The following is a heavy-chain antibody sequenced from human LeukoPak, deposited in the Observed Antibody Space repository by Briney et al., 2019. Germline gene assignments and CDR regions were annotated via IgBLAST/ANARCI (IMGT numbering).Heavy chain of an antibody. CDR2: MYSGGST. CDR3: AKDLAYYYDSSGPDY. D-gene: IGHD3-22*01. CDR1: GVTVSSNY. Sequence: PGGSLRLSCAASGVTVSSNYMSWVRQAPGKGLEWVSVMYSGGSTNYADSVKGRFTISRDNSKNTLYLQMNSLRAEDTAVYYCAKDLAYYYDSSGPDYWGQGTLVTVSS. V-gene: IGHV3-53*01. J-gene: IGHJ4*02.